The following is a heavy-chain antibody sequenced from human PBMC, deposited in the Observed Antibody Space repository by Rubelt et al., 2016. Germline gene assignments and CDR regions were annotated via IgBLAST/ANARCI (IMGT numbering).Heavy chain of an antibody. J-gene: IGHJ5*02. CDR1: GYTFTSYG. Sequence: QVQLVQSGAEVKKPGASVNVSCKASGYTFTSYGISWVRQAPGQGLEWMGWLRAYNGHTNYAQKLEGRVTMTTDTSTSTAYMGLRSLRSDDTAVYYCARDPTTRFTSTGWFDPWGQGTLVTVSS. CDR2: LRAYNGHT. D-gene: IGHD5-12*01. V-gene: IGHV1-18*01. CDR3: ARDPTTRFTSTGWFDP.